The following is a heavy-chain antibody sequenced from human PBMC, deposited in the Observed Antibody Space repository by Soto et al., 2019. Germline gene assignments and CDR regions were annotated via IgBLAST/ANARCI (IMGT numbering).Heavy chain of an antibody. CDR3: TTGGRGIRYFDFYGMDV. CDR1: GFTFSNAW. V-gene: IGHV3-15*07. Sequence: GGSLRLSCAASGFTFSNAWMNWVRQAPGKGLEWVGRIKSKTDGGTTDYAAPVKGRFTISRDDSKNTLYLQMNSLKTEDTAVYYCTTGGRGIRYFDFYGMDVWGQGTTVTVSS. CDR2: IKSKTDGGTT. D-gene: IGHD3-9*01. J-gene: IGHJ6*02.